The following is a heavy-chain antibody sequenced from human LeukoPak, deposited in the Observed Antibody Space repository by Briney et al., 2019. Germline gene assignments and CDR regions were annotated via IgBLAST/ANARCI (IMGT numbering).Heavy chain of an antibody. D-gene: IGHD3-16*02. CDR1: GLTFSSYA. V-gene: IGHV3-30*04. CDR2: ISYDGSNK. CDR3: AGEGAIVPSLFDY. Sequence: GGPLRLSCAPSGLTFSSYAMQWVRQAPGKGLVGVAVISYDGSNKYYAYSVKGRFTISRDSSKNTLYLQMNSLRAEDTAVYCCAGEGAIVPSLFDYWGQGTLVTVSS. J-gene: IGHJ4*02.